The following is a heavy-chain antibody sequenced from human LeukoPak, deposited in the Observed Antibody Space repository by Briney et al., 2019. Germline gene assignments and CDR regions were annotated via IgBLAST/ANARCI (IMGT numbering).Heavy chain of an antibody. Sequence: GGTLRLSCAASGFTFSSYDMSWVRQAPGKGLEWVSGISGSGGSTYYADSVKGRFTISRDNSKNTLYLQMNSLRAEDTAVYYCARGYGSGRLNVLFDYWGQGTLVTVSS. CDR3: ARGYGSGRLNVLFDY. CDR2: ISGSGGST. J-gene: IGHJ4*02. D-gene: IGHD3-10*01. CDR1: GFTFSSYD. V-gene: IGHV3-23*01.